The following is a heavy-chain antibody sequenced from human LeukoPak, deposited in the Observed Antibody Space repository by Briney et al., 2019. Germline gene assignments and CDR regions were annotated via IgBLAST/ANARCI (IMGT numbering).Heavy chain of an antibody. CDR3: ARLNHIAAAGSGYFDY. Sequence: PSETLSLTCAVYGGSFSGYYWSWIRQPPGKGLEWIGEINHSGSTNYNPSLKSRVTISVDTSKNQFSLKLSSVTAADTAVYYCARLNHIAAAGSGYFDYWGQGTLVTVSS. CDR1: GGSFSGYY. J-gene: IGHJ4*02. CDR2: INHSGST. V-gene: IGHV4-34*01. D-gene: IGHD6-13*01.